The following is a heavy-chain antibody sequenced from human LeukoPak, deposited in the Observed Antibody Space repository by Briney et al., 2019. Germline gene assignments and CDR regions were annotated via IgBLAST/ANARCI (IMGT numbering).Heavy chain of an antibody. CDR2: IYHSGST. Sequence: PSETLSLTCAVSGYSIRSGYYWGWSRPPPGKGEEWIGTIYHSGSTYYNPSLKSRVTISIDTSKNQFSLKLSSVTAADTAVYYCARVRMTGTLDVWGKGTTVTVSS. CDR3: ARVRMTGTLDV. CDR1: GYSIRSGYY. V-gene: IGHV4-38-2*01. D-gene: IGHD3-9*01. J-gene: IGHJ6*04.